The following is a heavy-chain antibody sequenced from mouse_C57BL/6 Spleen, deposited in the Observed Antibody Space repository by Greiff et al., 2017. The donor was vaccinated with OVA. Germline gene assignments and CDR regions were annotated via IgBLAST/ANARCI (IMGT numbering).Heavy chain of an antibody. D-gene: IGHD1-1*01. CDR3: ARRITTVVATQAWFAY. J-gene: IGHJ3*01. Sequence: EVQVVESGPELVKPGASVKISCKASGYSFTGYYMNWVKQSPEKSLEWIGEINPSTGGTTYNQKFKAKATLTVDKSSSTAYMQLKSLTSEDSAVYYCARRITTVVATQAWFAYWGQGALVT. CDR2: INPSTGGT. V-gene: IGHV1-42*01. CDR1: GYSFTGYY.